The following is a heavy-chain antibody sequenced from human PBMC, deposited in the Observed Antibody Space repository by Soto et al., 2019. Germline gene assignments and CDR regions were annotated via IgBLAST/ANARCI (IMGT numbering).Heavy chain of an antibody. CDR3: VRGLRYSGMDV. V-gene: IGHV4-34*01. D-gene: IGHD2-15*01. Sequence: SETLSLTCAVSGGSFSAYYWTWIRRPPGRGLEWIGEIDHSGSTNYNPSLEGRVTMSIDTAKNRFSLNVTSVTAADTAVYYCVRGLRYSGMDVWGQGTTVTVSS. CDR1: GGSFSAYY. CDR2: IDHSGST. J-gene: IGHJ6*02.